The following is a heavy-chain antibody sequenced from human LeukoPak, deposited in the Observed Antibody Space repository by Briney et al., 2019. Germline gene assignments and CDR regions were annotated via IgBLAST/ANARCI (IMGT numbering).Heavy chain of an antibody. Sequence: GGSLRLSCAASGLTFSDYYMTWIRQAPGKGLEWVSSISGSGTTTYSADSVRGRFTVSRDNAKNSLFLHMNSLRAEDTAVYYCAMQITMIVVVPYFDYWGQGTLVTVSS. V-gene: IGHV3-11*04. D-gene: IGHD3-22*01. CDR2: ISGSGTTT. CDR3: AMQITMIVVVPYFDY. CDR1: GLTFSDYY. J-gene: IGHJ4*02.